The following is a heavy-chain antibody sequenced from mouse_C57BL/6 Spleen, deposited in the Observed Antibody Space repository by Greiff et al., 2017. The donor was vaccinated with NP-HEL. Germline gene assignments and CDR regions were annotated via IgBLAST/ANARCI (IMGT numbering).Heavy chain of an antibody. CDR2: IDPSASYT. CDR1: GYTFTSYW. J-gene: IGHJ1*03. CDR3: ARERRITTWYFDV. D-gene: IGHD1-1*01. Sequence: QVQLQQPGAELVRPGTSVTLSCKASGYTFTSYWMHWVKQRPGQGLEWIGVIDPSASYTNYNQKFKGKATLTVDTSSSTAYMQLSSLTSEDAAVYYCARERRITTWYFDVWGTGTTVTVSS. V-gene: IGHV1-59*01.